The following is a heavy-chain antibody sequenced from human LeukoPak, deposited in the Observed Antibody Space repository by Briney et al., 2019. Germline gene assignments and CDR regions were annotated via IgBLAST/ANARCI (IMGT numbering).Heavy chain of an antibody. CDR2: ISYDGSNK. CDR1: GFTFSSYA. V-gene: IGHV3-30-3*01. CDR3: AKDVLILDY. J-gene: IGHJ4*02. Sequence: GGSLRLSCAASGFTFSSYAMHWVRQAPGKGLEWVAVISYDGSNKYYADSVKGRFTISRDNSKNTLYLQMNSLRAEDTAVYYCAKDVLILDYWGQGTLVTVSS.